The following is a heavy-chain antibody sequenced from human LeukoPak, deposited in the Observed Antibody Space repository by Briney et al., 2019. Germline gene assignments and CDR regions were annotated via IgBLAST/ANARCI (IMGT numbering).Heavy chain of an antibody. CDR1: GFTFSSYG. Sequence: PGGSLRLSCAASGFTFSSYGMHWVRQAPGKGLEWVAVISYDGSNKYYADSVKGRFTISRDNSKNTLYLQMNSLRAEDTAVYYCAKDREYYDISSWFDPWGQGTLVTVSS. V-gene: IGHV3-30*18. J-gene: IGHJ5*02. D-gene: IGHD3-9*01. CDR2: ISYDGSNK. CDR3: AKDREYYDISSWFDP.